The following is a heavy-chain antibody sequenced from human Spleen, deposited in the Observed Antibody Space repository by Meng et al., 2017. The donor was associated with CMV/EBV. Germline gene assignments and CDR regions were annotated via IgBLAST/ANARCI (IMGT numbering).Heavy chain of an antibody. CDR1: GYTFTSHG. CDR3: ARGTGIFDY. V-gene: IGHV1-18*04. J-gene: IGHJ4*02. Sequence: RVSCRDSGYTFTSHGITWVRQDPGQGLEWMGWISPSIGSTNYAQKVEGRVTMTTDRSTTTAYLELRSLSYDDTAVYFCARGTGIFDYWGQGTLVTVSS. D-gene: IGHD7-27*01. CDR2: ISPSIGST.